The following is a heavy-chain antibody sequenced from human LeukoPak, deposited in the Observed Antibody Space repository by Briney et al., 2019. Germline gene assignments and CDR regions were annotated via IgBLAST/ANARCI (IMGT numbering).Heavy chain of an antibody. CDR1: GFTFSSYA. V-gene: IGHV3-23*01. Sequence: GGSLRLSCAVSGFTFSSYAMSWVRQAPGKGLEWVPVISGSATTTYYADSVKGRFTISRDDSKKTLYLQMNSLRAEDTAVYYCAKSGYSYGRFDYWGQGTLVTVSS. CDR2: ISGSATTT. J-gene: IGHJ4*02. D-gene: IGHD5-18*01. CDR3: AKSGYSYGRFDY.